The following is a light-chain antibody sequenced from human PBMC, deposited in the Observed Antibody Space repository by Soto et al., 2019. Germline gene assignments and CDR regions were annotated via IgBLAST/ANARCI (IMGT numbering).Light chain of an antibody. V-gene: IGLV2-23*01. CDR2: EGS. J-gene: IGLJ2*01. CDR3: CSYAGSGTYVV. CDR1: SSDVGSYNL. Sequence: QPVLTQPASVSGSPGQSITISCTGTSSDVGSYNLVSWYQQHPGKAPKLMIYEGSKRPSGVSNRFSGSKSGNTASLTISGLQAEDEADYYCCSYAGSGTYVVFGGGTKLTVL.